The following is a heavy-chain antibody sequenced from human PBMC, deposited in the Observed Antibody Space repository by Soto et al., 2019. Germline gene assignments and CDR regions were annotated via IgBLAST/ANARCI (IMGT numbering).Heavy chain of an antibody. V-gene: IGHV3-30-3*01. Sequence: QVQLVESGGGVVQPGRSLRLSCAASGFTFSSYAMHWVRQAPGKGLEWVAVISYDGSNKSYADSVKGRFTISRDNSKNTLYLQMNSLRAEDTAVYYCARRKGDFWSGYQASTDYWGQGTLVTVSS. CDR2: ISYDGSNK. J-gene: IGHJ4*02. D-gene: IGHD3-3*01. CDR3: ARRKGDFWSGYQASTDY. CDR1: GFTFSSYA.